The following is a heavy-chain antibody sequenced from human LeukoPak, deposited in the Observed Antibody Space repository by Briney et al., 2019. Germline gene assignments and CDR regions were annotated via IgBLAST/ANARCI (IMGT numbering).Heavy chain of an antibody. J-gene: IGHJ4*02. CDR1: GFTFSSYS. CDR2: ISSSSSYI. D-gene: IGHD3-22*01. V-gene: IGHV3-21*04. CDR3: ARDGDLDYYDSSGYRRRELDY. Sequence: GGSLRLSCAASGFTFSSYSMNWVRQAPGKGLEWVSSISSSSSYIYYADSVKGRFTISRDNAKNSLYLQMNSLRAEDTAVYYCARDGDLDYYDSSGYRRRELDYWGQGTLVTVSS.